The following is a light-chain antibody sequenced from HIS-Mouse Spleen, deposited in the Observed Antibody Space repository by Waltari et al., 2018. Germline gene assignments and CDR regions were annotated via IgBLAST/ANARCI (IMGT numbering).Light chain of an antibody. CDR2: GAS. V-gene: IGKV3-15*01. J-gene: IGKJ3*01. CDR3: QQYNNWPPRKFT. Sequence: EIVLTQSPATLSVSPGERATLSCRASQSVSSNLAWYQQKPGQAPRLLIYGASTRATGIPARFSGSGSGTEFTLTISSPQSEDFAVYYCQQYNNWPPRKFTFGPGTKVDIK. CDR1: QSVSSN.